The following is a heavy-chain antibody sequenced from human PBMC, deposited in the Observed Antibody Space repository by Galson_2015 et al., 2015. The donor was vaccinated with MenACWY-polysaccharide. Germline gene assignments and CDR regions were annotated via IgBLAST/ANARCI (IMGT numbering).Heavy chain of an antibody. Sequence: SLRLSCAAYGFTFSTYTVHWVRQAPGKGLEWEAVISNDGSNKYYADSVKGRFTISRDNSKKTLYLQMNSLRAEDTAVYYCARGGSTYYYGSGTYYKFDSWGQGTLVTASS. CDR2: ISNDGSNK. CDR1: GFTFSTYT. J-gene: IGHJ4*02. V-gene: IGHV3-30-3*01. D-gene: IGHD3-10*01. CDR3: ARGGSTYYYGSGTYYKFDS.